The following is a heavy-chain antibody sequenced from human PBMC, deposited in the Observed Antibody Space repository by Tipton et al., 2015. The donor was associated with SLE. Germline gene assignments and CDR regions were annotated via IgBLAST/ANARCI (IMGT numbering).Heavy chain of an antibody. CDR1: GVSINSSSFY. Sequence: TLSLTCTVSGVSINSSSFYWVWIRQPPGKGLEWIGEIDHSRSTNYNPSLKSRVTISRDTSKNQFSLKLSSVTAADTAVYYCAGGIVGPGWFDPWGQGTLVTVSS. D-gene: IGHD1-26*01. V-gene: IGHV4-39*01. CDR2: IDHSRST. CDR3: AGGIVGPGWFDP. J-gene: IGHJ5*02.